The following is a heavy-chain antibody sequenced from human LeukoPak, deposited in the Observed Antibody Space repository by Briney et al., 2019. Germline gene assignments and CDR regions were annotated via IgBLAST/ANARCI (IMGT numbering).Heavy chain of an antibody. CDR2: IGTAGDT. CDR3: ERIDTTGEGVNY. J-gene: IGHJ4*02. Sequence: GGSLRLSCEASGFTFRSYDMHWVRQPTGKGLEWFAGIGTAGDTSYPGSVKGRLTISRENAKHSLYLQMNTLRAGDTGLYYCERIDTTGEGVNYWGQGTLVTVSS. CDR1: GFTFRSYD. V-gene: IGHV3-13*04. D-gene: IGHD7-27*01.